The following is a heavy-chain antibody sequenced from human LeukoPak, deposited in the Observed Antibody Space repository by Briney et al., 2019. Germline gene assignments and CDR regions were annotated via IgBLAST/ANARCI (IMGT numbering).Heavy chain of an antibody. CDR1: GFTFSSYS. D-gene: IGHD3-10*01. Sequence: GGSLRPSCAASGFTFSSYSMNWVRQAPGKGLEWVSSITQGSDYIYYADSVKGRFIISRDNAKNSLYLQMNSLRAEDTAMYYCARDLNFYGSGRGVDYWSQGTLVTVSS. CDR3: ARDLNFYGSGRGVDY. J-gene: IGHJ4*02. CDR2: ITQGSDYI. V-gene: IGHV3-21*01.